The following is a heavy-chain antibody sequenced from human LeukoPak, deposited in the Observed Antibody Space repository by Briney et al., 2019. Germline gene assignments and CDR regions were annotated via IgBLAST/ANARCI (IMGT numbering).Heavy chain of an antibody. V-gene: IGHV1-69*04. CDR2: IIPILGIA. CDR3: ARAGHDYGGNVAFDY. J-gene: IGHJ4*02. Sequence: GSSVKVSCKASRGTFSSYAISWVRQAPGQGLEWMGRIIPILGIANYAQKFQGRVTITADKSTSTAYMELSSLRSEDTAVYYCARAGHDYGGNVAFDYWGQGTLVTVSS. D-gene: IGHD4-23*01. CDR1: RGTFSSYA.